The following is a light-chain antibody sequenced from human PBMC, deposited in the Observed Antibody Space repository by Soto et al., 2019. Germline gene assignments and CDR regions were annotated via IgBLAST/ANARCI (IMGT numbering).Light chain of an antibody. CDR3: SSYTSSSTFYV. V-gene: IGLV2-14*01. CDR1: SSDVGGYNY. J-gene: IGLJ1*01. CDR2: EVS. Sequence: QSALTQPASVSGSPGQSTTISCTGTSSDVGGYNYVSWYQQHPGKAPKLMIYEVSNRPSGVSYRFSGSKSGNTASLTISGLQAEDEADYYCSSYTSSSTFYVFGTGTKGTVL.